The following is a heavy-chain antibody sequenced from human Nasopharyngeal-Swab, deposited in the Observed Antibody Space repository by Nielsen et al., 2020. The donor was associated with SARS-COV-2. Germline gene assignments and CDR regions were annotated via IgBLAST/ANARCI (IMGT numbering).Heavy chain of an antibody. D-gene: IGHD2-15*01. J-gene: IGHJ6*04. V-gene: IGHV1-3*01. CDR2: INAGNGNT. CDR3: ARERVVVVSATYYQYGMDV. Sequence: WVRQAPGQRLEWMGWINAGNGNTKYSQKFQGRVTITRDTSASTAYMEMSSLRSEDTAVYYCARERVVVVSATYYQYGMDVWGKGTTVTVSS.